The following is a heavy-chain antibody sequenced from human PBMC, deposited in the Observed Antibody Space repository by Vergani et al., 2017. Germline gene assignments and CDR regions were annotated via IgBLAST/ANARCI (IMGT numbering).Heavy chain of an antibody. D-gene: IGHD3-16*01. V-gene: IGHV4-38-2*01. Sequence: QVNLQESGPGLVKPSETLSLTCAVSGDSISSGYYSAWVRQPPGKGLEWIVSIYHSGNTYYNPSLKSRVTISGDTSKNQSSLKLSSVTAADTAVYYCAREPGGGARWGQGTLVTVSS. CDR3: AREPGGGAR. J-gene: IGHJ4*02. CDR1: GDSISSGYY. CDR2: IYHSGNT.